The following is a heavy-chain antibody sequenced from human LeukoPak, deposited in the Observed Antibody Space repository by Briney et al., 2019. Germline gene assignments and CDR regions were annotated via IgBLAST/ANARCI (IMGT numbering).Heavy chain of an antibody. D-gene: IGHD2-8*01. CDR1: GFTFDDYA. V-gene: IGHV3-43*02. Sequence: GGSLRLSCAASGFTFDDYAMHWVRQAPGKGLEWVSLISGDGGSTYYADSVKGRFTISRDNSKNSLYLQMSSLRAEDTAVYYCARETGTIGYYMDVWGKGTTVTVSS. CDR3: ARETGTIGYYMDV. CDR2: ISGDGGST. J-gene: IGHJ6*03.